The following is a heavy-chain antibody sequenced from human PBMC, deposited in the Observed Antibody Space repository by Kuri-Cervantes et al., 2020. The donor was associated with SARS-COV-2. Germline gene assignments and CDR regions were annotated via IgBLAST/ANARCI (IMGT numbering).Heavy chain of an antibody. J-gene: IGHJ4*02. V-gene: IGHV1-18*01. CDR2: ISANNGNT. D-gene: IGHD5-24*01. CDR3: AIDRDGYNLDY. CDR1: GYTFTSYG. Sequence: ASVKVSCKASGYTFTSYGISWVRQAPGQGLEWMGWISANNGNTNYAQKLQGRVTMTTDTSTSTAYMELRSLRSDDTAVYYCAIDRDGYNLDYWGQGTLVTVSS.